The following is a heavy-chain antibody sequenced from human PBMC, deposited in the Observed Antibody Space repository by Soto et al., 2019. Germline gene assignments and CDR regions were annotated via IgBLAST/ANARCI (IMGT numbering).Heavy chain of an antibody. CDR2: ISSSSSYI. Sequence: GGSLRLSCAASGFTFSSYSMNWVRQAPGKGLEWVSSISSSSSYIYYADSVKGRFTISRDNAKNSLYLQMNSLRAEDTAVYYCARDQSPNALTSCYAFDYWGQGTLVTVSS. V-gene: IGHV3-21*01. CDR1: GFTFSSYS. D-gene: IGHD2-2*01. CDR3: ARDQSPNALTSCYAFDY. J-gene: IGHJ4*02.